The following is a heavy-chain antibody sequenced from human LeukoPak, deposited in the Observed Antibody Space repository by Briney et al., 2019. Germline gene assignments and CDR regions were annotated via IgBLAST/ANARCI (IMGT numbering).Heavy chain of an antibody. J-gene: IGHJ4*02. Sequence: SETLSLTCTVSGGSVSSGSYYWSCIRQPPGKGLEWIGYIYYSGSTNYNPSLKSRVTISVDTSKNQFSLKLSSVTAADTAVYYCARRRGNTSGFQGYYFDYWGQGTLVTVSS. D-gene: IGHD6-19*01. CDR3: ARRRGNTSGFQGYYFDY. CDR2: IYYSGST. V-gene: IGHV4-61*01. CDR1: GGSVSSGSYY.